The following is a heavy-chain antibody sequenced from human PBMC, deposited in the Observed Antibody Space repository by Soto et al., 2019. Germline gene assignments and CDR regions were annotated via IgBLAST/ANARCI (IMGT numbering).Heavy chain of an antibody. CDR3: ARLGYSGYDSKNFDY. D-gene: IGHD5-12*01. Sequence: SETLSLTCNVSGGSMSKYYWSWIRQPAGKGLEWIGRVYTSGSTNYNPSLKSRVTMSIDTSNNHFPLKLNSVTAADTAMYYCARLGYSGYDSKNFDYWGQGTLVTVSS. J-gene: IGHJ4*02. CDR2: VYTSGST. CDR1: GGSMSKYY. V-gene: IGHV4-4*07.